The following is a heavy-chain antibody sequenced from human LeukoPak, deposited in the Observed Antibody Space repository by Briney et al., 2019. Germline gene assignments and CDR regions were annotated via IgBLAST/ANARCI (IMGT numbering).Heavy chain of an antibody. CDR2: ISGSGGST. V-gene: IGHV3-23*01. CDR3: AKVTIVGATTRYYFGY. CDR1: GFTFSSYA. J-gene: IGHJ4*02. D-gene: IGHD1-26*01. Sequence: GGSLRLSCAASGFTFSSYAMSWVRQAPGKGLEWVSAISGSGGSTYYADSVKGRFTISRDNSKNTLYLQVNSLRAEDTAVYYCAKVTIVGATTRYYFGYWGQGTLVTVSS.